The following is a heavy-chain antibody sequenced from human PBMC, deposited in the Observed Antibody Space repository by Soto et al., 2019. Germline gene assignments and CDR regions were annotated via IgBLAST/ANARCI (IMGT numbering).Heavy chain of an antibody. CDR3: AKGRSSGYGEGGFDI. V-gene: IGHV3-23*01. CDR1: GFTFNYA. CDR2: ISGSGTST. Sequence: GGSLRLSCTGSGFTFNYAMSWVRQAPGKGLEWVSIISGSGTSTDYVDSVKGRFTISRDNSKNTLYLQMNSLRVEDTAVYYCAKGRSSGYGEGGFDIWGQGTMVTVSS. J-gene: IGHJ3*02. D-gene: IGHD5-12*01.